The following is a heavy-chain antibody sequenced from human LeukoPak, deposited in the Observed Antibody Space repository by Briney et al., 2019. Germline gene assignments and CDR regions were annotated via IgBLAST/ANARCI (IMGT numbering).Heavy chain of an antibody. CDR1: GFTFSSYG. D-gene: IGHD2-2*01. V-gene: IGHV3-30*02. Sequence: GGSLRLSCAVSGFTFSSYGMHWVRQAPGKGLEWVAFIRYDGSNKYYADSVKGRFTISRDTSKNTLYLQMNSLRAEDTAVYYCAKDRFDIVVVPAALDAFDIWGQGTMVTVSS. CDR3: AKDRFDIVVVPAALDAFDI. J-gene: IGHJ3*02. CDR2: IRYDGSNK.